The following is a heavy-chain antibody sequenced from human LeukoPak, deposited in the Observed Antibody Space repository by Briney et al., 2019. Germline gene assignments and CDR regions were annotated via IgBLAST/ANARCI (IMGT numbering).Heavy chain of an antibody. J-gene: IGHJ6*03. CDR1: GGSFSGYY. V-gene: IGHV4-34*01. CDR3: ARRRDFWSGYSYYYMDV. CDR2: INHSGST. Sequence: PSETLSLTCAVYGGSFSGYYWSWIRQPPGKGLEWIGEINHSGSTNYNPSLKSRVTISVDTSKNQFSLKLSSVTAADTAVYYCARRRDFWSGYSYYYMDVWGKGTTVTVSS. D-gene: IGHD3-3*01.